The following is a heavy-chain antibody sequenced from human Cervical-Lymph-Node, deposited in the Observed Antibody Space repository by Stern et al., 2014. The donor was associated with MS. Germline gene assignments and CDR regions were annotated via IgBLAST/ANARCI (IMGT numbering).Heavy chain of an antibody. D-gene: IGHD5-24*01. Sequence: QVQLVESGAEVKKPGASVKVSCKASGYTFTNYYMHWVRQAPGQGLEWMGIINPSGGSTSYAQKFQGRVTMTRDTSTSTVYMELSSLRSDDTAVYYCAREEMEEKGYYYHYYGMDVWGQGTTVTVSS. CDR3: AREEMEEKGYYYHYYGMDV. J-gene: IGHJ6*02. V-gene: IGHV1-46*03. CDR2: INPSGGST. CDR1: GYTFTNYY.